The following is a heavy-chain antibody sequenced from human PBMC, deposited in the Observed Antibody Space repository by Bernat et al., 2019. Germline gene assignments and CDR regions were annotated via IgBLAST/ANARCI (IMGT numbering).Heavy chain of an antibody. D-gene: IGHD2-21*01. CDR3: AKDRVISSGRLYFDY. CDR1: GFTFSSYG. CDR2: ISGSGGST. V-gene: IGHV3-23*04. Sequence: VQLVESGGGVVQPGRSLRLSCAASGFTFSSYGMSWVRQAPGKGLEWVSAISGSGGSTYYADSVKGRFTISRDNSKNTLYLQMNSLRAEDTAVYYCAKDRVISSGRLYFDYWGQGTLVTVSS. J-gene: IGHJ4*02.